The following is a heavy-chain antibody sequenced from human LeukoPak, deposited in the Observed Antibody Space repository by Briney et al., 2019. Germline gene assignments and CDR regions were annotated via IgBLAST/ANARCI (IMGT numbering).Heavy chain of an antibody. CDR1: GFTFSSYA. CDR2: ISGSGDST. V-gene: IGHV3-23*01. CDR3: AKDQIQLWIVDY. Sequence: GGSLRLSCAASGFTFSSYAMSWVRQAPGKGLEWVSAISGSGDSTYYADSVKGRFTISRDNSKNTLYLQMNSQRAEDTAVYYCAKDQIQLWIVDYWGQGTLVTVSS. D-gene: IGHD5-18*01. J-gene: IGHJ4*02.